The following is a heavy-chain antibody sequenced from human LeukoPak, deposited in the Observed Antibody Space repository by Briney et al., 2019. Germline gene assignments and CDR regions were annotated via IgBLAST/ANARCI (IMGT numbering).Heavy chain of an antibody. D-gene: IGHD7-27*01. Sequence: GGSLRLSCAASGFTFSSYAMSWVRQAPGKGLVWVSRTNPDGSYTTYADSVRGRFTISRDNAKDTLYLQMNSVRAEDTAVYFCARDLTGEEDYWGQGVLVTVSS. V-gene: IGHV3-74*01. J-gene: IGHJ4*02. CDR1: GFTFSSYA. CDR2: TNPDGSYT. CDR3: ARDLTGEEDY.